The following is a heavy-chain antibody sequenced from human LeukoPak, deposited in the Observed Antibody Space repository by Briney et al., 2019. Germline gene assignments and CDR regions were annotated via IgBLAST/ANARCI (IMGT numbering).Heavy chain of an antibody. CDR1: GYTFTGYY. CDR2: INPNSGGT. Sequence: GASVKVSCKASGYTFTGYYMHWVRQAPGQGLEWMGWINPNSGGTNYAQKFQGRVTMTRDTSISTAYMELSRLRSDDTAVYYCARADGGRKVGAPPHWGQGTLVTVSS. J-gene: IGHJ4*02. D-gene: IGHD1-26*01. V-gene: IGHV1-2*02. CDR3: ARADGGRKVGAPPH.